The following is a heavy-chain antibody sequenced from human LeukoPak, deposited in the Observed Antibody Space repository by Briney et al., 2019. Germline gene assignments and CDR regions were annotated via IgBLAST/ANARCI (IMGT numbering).Heavy chain of an antibody. CDR1: GYTFTSYG. D-gene: IGHD3-22*01. V-gene: IGHV1-18*03. CDR2: ISAYNGNT. Sequence: ASVKVSCKASGYTFTSYGISWVRQAPGQGLEWMGWISAYNGNTNYAQKLQGRVTMTTDTSTSTAYMELRSLRSEDMAVYYCARGLPYYFDSSDYSPYYLDYWGQGALVTVSS. CDR3: ARGLPYYFDSSDYSPYYLDY. J-gene: IGHJ4*02.